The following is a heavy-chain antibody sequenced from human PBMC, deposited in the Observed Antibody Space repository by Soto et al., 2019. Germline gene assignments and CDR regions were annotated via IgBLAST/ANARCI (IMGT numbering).Heavy chain of an antibody. CDR1: GFSLSTSGAA. CDR2: IYWDDDK. Sequence: QITLKESGPTLMKPTQTLTLTCSFSGFSLSTSGAAVGWVRQPPGKALDWLALIYWDDDKRYSPSLKSRVTITKDTYKNQVVLTMTNMSPFDTATYYCAHGSFCRGAHFDYWGPGTLVTVSS. D-gene: IGHD3-10*01. CDR3: AHGSFCRGAHFDY. J-gene: IGHJ4*02. V-gene: IGHV2-5*02.